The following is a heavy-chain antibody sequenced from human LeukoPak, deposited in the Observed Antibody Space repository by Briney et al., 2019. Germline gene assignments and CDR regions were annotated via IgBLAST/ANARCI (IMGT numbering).Heavy chain of an antibody. V-gene: IGHV4-59*01. CDR1: GGSITHYY. D-gene: IGHD6-25*01. CDR3: GGDAFIS. CDR2: SYYSGST. J-gene: IGHJ3*01. Sequence: AETLSLTCTVSGGSITHYYWTWIRQPPGKALEWIGYSYYSGSTMYNPSLKSRVTISVDTSNNQFSLNLRSVTAADTAVYSSGGDAFISGAKGQWSPSLQ.